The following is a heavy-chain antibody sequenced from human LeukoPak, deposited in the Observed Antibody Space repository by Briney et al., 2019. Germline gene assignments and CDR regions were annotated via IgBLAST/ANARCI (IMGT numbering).Heavy chain of an antibody. V-gene: IGHV4-39*07. D-gene: IGHD6-6*01. CDR1: GGSISSSSYY. CDR3: ARRGYAAARGLTDY. Sequence: PSETLSLTCTVSGGSISSSSYYWGWIRQPPGKGLEWIGSIYYSGSTYYNPSLKSRVTISVDTSKNQFSLKLSSVTAADTAVYYCARRGYAAARGLTDYWGQGTLVTVSS. CDR2: IYYSGST. J-gene: IGHJ4*02.